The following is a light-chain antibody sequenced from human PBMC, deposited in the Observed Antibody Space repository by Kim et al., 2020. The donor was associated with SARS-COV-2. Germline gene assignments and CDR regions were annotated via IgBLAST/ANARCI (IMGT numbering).Light chain of an antibody. Sequence: APGKTARMTCGGNNIGSKSVHWYQQKPGQAPVLVIYYDSDRPSGIPERFSGSNSGNTATLTISRVEAGDEADYYCQVWDSNSDHVVFGGGTKLTVL. CDR1: NIGSKS. J-gene: IGLJ2*01. CDR3: QVWDSNSDHVV. V-gene: IGLV3-21*01. CDR2: YDS.